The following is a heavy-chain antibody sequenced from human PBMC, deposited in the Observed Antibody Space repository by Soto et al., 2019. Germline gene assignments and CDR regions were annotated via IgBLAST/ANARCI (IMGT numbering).Heavy chain of an antibody. V-gene: IGHV1-69*13. CDR1: GGTFSSYA. Sequence: ASVKVSCKASGGTFSSYAISWVRQAPGQGLEWMGGIIPIFGTANYAQKFQGRVTITADESTSTAYMELSSLRSEDTAVYYCARVNSGYDGDNWFDPWGQGTLVTVSS. J-gene: IGHJ5*02. CDR3: ARVNSGYDGDNWFDP. CDR2: IIPIFGTA. D-gene: IGHD5-12*01.